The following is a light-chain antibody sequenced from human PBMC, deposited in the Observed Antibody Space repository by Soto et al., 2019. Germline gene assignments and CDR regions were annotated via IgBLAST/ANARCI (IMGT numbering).Light chain of an antibody. CDR1: SSNIGAGYD. V-gene: IGLV1-40*01. CDR3: QSYDSSLSF. Sequence: QSVLTQPPSVSGAPGQRVTISCTGSSSNIGAGYDVHWYQHLPGTAPKLLIYGSTNRPSGVPDRFSGSKSGTSASLAITGLQAEDEADYYCQSYDSSLSFFGTGTKLTVL. CDR2: GST. J-gene: IGLJ1*01.